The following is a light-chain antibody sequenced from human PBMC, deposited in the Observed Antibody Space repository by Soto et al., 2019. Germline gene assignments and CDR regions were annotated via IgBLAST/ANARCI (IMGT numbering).Light chain of an antibody. CDR1: QGISSY. CDR3: QQVNVYPST. V-gene: IGKV1-9*01. CDR2: DES. Sequence: IQLTQSPSSLSASVGDRVAITCRASQGISSYLGWYQQKPGKDPTLLIYDESTLHSGVPSRFSGGGSGTDLTLTISSLQAEDFATYSCQQVNVYPSTFGGGTKVDIK. J-gene: IGKJ4*01.